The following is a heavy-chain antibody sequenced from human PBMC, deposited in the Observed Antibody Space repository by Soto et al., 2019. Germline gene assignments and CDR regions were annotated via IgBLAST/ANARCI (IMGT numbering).Heavy chain of an antibody. J-gene: IGHJ3*02. V-gene: IGHV4-59*01. CDR3: ARGPYDAFDI. CDR2: IYYSGTT. CDR1: GGSISRYY. Sequence: SETLSLTGTVSGGSISRYYWSWIRQPPGKGLEWIGYIYYSGTTNLNPSLKSRVTMSVDTSKIQFSLRLRSVTAADTALYYCARGPYDAFDIWGQGTMVTVSS.